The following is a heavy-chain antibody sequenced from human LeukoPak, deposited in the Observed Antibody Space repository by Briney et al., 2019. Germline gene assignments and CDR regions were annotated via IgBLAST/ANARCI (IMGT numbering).Heavy chain of an antibody. D-gene: IGHD3-10*01. J-gene: IGHJ4*02. V-gene: IGHV3-30-3*01. CDR2: ISYDGSNK. CDR3: ARSRHPTMVRGVMFY. CDR1: GFTFSSYA. Sequence: PGGSLRLSCAASGFTFSSYAMHWVRQAPGKGLEWVAVISYDGSNKYYPDSVKGRFTISRDNSKNTLYLQMNSLRAEDTAVYYCARSRHPTMVRGVMFYWGQGTLVTVSS.